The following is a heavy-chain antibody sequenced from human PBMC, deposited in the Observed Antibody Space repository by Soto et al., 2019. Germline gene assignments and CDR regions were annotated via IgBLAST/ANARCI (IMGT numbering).Heavy chain of an antibody. J-gene: IGHJ4*02. V-gene: IGHV4-59*01. CDR3: ARVSRVATIGY. D-gene: IGHD5-12*01. CDR2: IYYSGST. Sequence: LSLTCTVSGGSISSYYWSWIRQPPGKGLEWIGYIYYSGSTNYNPSLKSRVTISVDTSKNQFSLKLSSVAAADTAVYYCARVSRVATIGYWGQGTLATVSS. CDR1: GGSISSYY.